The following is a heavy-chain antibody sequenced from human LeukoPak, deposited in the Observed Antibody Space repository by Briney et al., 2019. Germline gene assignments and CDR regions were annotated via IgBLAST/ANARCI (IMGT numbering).Heavy chain of an antibody. CDR2: INEDGSTT. J-gene: IGHJ4*02. CDR3: AREPWSGGPFDY. CDR1: GFTFSSNW. D-gene: IGHD3-10*01. V-gene: IGHV3-74*01. Sequence: GGSLRLSCAASGFTFSSNWMHWVRQAPGKGLVWVSRINEDGSTTNYADSVKGRSTIFRDNAKNTLYLQMNSLSAEDTAVYYCAREPWSGGPFDYWGQGTLVTVSS.